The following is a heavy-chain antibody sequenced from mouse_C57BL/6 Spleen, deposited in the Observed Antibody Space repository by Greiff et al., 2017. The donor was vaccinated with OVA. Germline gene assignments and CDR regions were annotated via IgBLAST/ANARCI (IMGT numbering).Heavy chain of an antibody. CDR2: INPNNGGT. J-gene: IGHJ2*01. CDR3: ARSYYDYDVGFDY. V-gene: IGHV1-18*01. Sequence: EVQLQQSGPELVKPGASVKIPCKASGYTFTDYNMDWVKQSHGKSLEWIGDINPNNGGTIYNQKFKGKATLTVDKSSSTAYMELRSLTSEDTAVYYCARSYYDYDVGFDYWGQGTTLTVSS. CDR1: GYTFTDYN. D-gene: IGHD2-4*01.